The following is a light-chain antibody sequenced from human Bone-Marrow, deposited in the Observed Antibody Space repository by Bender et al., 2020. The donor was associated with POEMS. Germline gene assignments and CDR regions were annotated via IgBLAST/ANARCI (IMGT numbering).Light chain of an antibody. CDR3: SSYAGSNKFVV. J-gene: IGLJ2*01. V-gene: IGLV1-40*01. Sequence: QSVLTQPPSVSGAPGQRVTISCTGSSSNTGSGYDINWYQHLPGTAPKLLIYGYNNRPSGVPDRFSGSKSGNTASLTVSGLQAEDEADYYCSSYAGSNKFVVFGGGTKLTVL. CDR2: GYN. CDR1: SSNTGSGYD.